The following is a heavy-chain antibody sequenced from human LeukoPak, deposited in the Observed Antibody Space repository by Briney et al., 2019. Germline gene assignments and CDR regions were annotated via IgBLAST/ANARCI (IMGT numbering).Heavy chain of an antibody. CDR1: GGSISSGGYY. V-gene: IGHV4-31*03. CDR2: IYYSGCT. J-gene: IGHJ6*02. D-gene: IGHD5-12*01. CDR3: AREPRYRCYGYYYYGMDV. Sequence: KPSQTLSLTCTVSGGSISSGGYYWSWIRQHPGKGLEWIGYIYYSGCTYYDPSLKSRVTISVDTSKNQFSLKLSSVTAADTAVYYCAREPRYRCYGYYYYGMDVWGQGTTVTVSS.